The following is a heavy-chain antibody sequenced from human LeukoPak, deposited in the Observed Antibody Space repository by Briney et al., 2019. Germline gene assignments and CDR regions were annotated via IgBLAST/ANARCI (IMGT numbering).Heavy chain of an antibody. D-gene: IGHD6-19*01. V-gene: IGHV1-2*02. Sequence: ASVKVSCKASGYTFTGHYLHWVRQAPGQGLQWMGWINPNSGGTNYAQKFQGRVTMTRDTSISTAYMELSRLRSDDTAVYYCARAEGMAVAGSAFDIWGQGTMVTVSS. CDR3: ARAEGMAVAGSAFDI. CDR2: INPNSGGT. CDR1: GYTFTGHY. J-gene: IGHJ3*02.